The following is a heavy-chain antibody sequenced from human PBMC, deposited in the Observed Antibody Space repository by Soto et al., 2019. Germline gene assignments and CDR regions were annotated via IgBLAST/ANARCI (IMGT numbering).Heavy chain of an antibody. CDR3: ARDRYYYDSSGYYQPYNWFDP. CDR1: GGSISSYY. V-gene: IGHV4-59*01. CDR2: IYYSGST. Sequence: ETLSLTCTVSGGSISSYYWSWIRQPPGKGLEWIGYIYYSGSTNYNPSLKSRVTISVDTSKNQFSLKLSSVTAADTAVYYCARDRYYYDSSGYYQPYNWFDPWGQGTLVT. J-gene: IGHJ5*02. D-gene: IGHD3-22*01.